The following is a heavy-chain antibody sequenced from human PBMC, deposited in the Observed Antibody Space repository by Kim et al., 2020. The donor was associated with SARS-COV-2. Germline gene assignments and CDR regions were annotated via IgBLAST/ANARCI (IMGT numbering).Heavy chain of an antibody. CDR1: GFTFSSYA. V-gene: IGHV3-23*01. CDR3: AKVAYFSGSYYFPYYFDY. Sequence: GGSLRLSCAASGFTFSSYAMSWVRQAPGKGLEWVSAISGSGGSTYYADSVKGRFTLSRDNSKNTLYLQMNSLRAEDTAVYYCAKVAYFSGSYYFPYYFDYWGQGTLVTVSS. D-gene: IGHD1-26*01. J-gene: IGHJ4*02. CDR2: ISGSGGST.